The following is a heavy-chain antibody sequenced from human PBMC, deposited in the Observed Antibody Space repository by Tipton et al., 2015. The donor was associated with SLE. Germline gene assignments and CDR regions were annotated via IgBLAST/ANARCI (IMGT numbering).Heavy chain of an antibody. J-gene: IGHJ4*02. CDR3: ARDEYRYDGTGYHLLGHFDY. CDR1: GGSIGNYN. CDR2: MDNSGRA. D-gene: IGHD3-22*01. Sequence: SLTCTVSGGSIGNYNWNWIRQPPGKGLEWVGYMDNSGRADYNPSLKSRVTISVDTSKNQFSLKLSSVTAADTAVYYCARDEYRYDGTGYHLLGHFDYWGQGTLVTVSS. V-gene: IGHV4-59*12.